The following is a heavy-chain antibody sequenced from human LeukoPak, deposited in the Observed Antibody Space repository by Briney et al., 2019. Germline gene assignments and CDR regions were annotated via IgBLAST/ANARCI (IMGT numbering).Heavy chain of an antibody. CDR1: GGTFSSYA. CDR2: IIPIFGTA. CDR3: AGRYDYVWGSLDY. V-gene: IGHV1-69*05. D-gene: IGHD3-16*01. J-gene: IGHJ4*02. Sequence: ASVKVSCKASGGTFSSYAISWVRQAPGQGLEWMGGIIPIFGTANYAQKFQGRVTIITDESTSTAYMELSSLRSEDTAVYYCAGRYDYVWGSLDYWGQGTLVTVSS.